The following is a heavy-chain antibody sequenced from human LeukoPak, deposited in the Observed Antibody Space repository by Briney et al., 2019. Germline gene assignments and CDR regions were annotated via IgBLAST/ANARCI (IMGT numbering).Heavy chain of an antibody. Sequence: GGSLRLSCAASGFTFSDYYMSWIRQAPGKGLEWVSIIYPAGDTYYGDSVKGRFTISRDKSKNTLFLQMTSLRVEDTAVYYCTRENRGYTYGPIGDFYYGMDVWGQGTTVTVSS. CDR3: TRENRGYTYGPIGDFYYGMDV. CDR1: GFTFSDYY. J-gene: IGHJ6*02. CDR2: IYPAGDT. D-gene: IGHD5-18*01. V-gene: IGHV3-53*01.